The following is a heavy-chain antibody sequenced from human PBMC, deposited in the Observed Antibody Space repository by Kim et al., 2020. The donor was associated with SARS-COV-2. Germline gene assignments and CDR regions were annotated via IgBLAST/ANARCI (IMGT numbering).Heavy chain of an antibody. CDR2: ISGSGGST. V-gene: IGHV3-23*01. J-gene: IGHJ6*02. D-gene: IGHD4-4*01. Sequence: GGSLRLSCAASGFTFSSYAMSWVRQAPGKGLEWVSAISGSGGSTYYADSVKGRFTISRDNSKNTLYLQMNSLRAEDTAVYYCAKEEGYSNPYSYGMDVWGQGTTVTVSS. CDR3: AKEEGYSNPYSYGMDV. CDR1: GFTFSSYA.